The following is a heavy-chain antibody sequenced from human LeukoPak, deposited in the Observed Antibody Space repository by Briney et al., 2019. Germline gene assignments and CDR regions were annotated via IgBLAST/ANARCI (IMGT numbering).Heavy chain of an antibody. CDR2: ISYDGSNK. D-gene: IGHD3-22*01. V-gene: IGHV3-30-3*01. Sequence: GGSLRLSCAASGFTFSSYAMHWVRQAPGKGLEWVAVISYDGSNKYYADPVKGRFTISRDNSKNTLYLQMNSLRAEDTAVYYCARIFDSSGFDYWGQGTLVTVSS. CDR1: GFTFSSYA. J-gene: IGHJ4*02. CDR3: ARIFDSSGFDY.